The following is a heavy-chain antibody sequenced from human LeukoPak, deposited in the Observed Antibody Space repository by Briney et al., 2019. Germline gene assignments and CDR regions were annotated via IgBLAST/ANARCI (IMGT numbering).Heavy chain of an antibody. CDR3: ARTDYDYVWGSYHPLDQ. Sequence: ESGPVLVKPTETLTLTCTVSGFSWFSLNTARMGVSWIRQPPGKALEWLPHIFSNDEKSYRTSLKSRLTISKDPSKSQVVLTMTSMDPVDTATYYCARTDYDYVWGSYHPLDQWGQGTLVTVSS. D-gene: IGHD3-16*02. CDR2: IFSNDEK. CDR1: GFSWFSLNTARMG. V-gene: IGHV2-26*01. J-gene: IGHJ4*02.